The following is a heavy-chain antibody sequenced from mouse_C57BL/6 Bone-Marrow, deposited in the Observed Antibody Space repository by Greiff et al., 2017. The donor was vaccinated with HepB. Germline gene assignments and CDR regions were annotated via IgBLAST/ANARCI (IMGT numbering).Heavy chain of an antibody. D-gene: IGHD1-1*02. V-gene: IGHV1-82*01. CDR1: GYAFSSSW. J-gene: IGHJ2*01. CDR3: GRWCPYYLDY. Sequence: VQLVESGPELVKPGASVKISCKASGYAFSSSWMNWVKQRPGKGLEWIGRIYPGDGDTNYNGKFKGKATLTADKSSSTAYMQLSSLTSEDSAVYFCGRWCPYYLDYWGQGTTLTVSS. CDR2: IYPGDGDT.